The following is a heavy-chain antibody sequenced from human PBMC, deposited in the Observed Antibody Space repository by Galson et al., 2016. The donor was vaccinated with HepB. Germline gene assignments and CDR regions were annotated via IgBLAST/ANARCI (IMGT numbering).Heavy chain of an antibody. V-gene: IGHV3-30*19. Sequence: SLRLSCAASGFSFSDHGMHWVRQAPGKGLEWVAVISSDVRKEFYADSVKGRFTISRDNSKNTLYLQMNSLKIEDAAVYFCAKDNAAWLVDYWGQGTLVTVSS. CDR3: AKDNAAWLVDY. D-gene: IGHD6-19*01. J-gene: IGHJ4*02. CDR2: ISSDVRKE. CDR1: GFSFSDHG.